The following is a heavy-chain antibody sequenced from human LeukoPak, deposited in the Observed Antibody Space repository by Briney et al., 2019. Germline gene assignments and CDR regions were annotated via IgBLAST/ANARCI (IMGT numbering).Heavy chain of an antibody. V-gene: IGHV4-39*07. CDR3: AREGSGWYTAINAFDI. CDR1: GGSINYDSHY. Sequence: SETLSLTCTVSGGSINYDSHYWGWIRQPPGKGLEWIGSIYYSGSTNYNPSLKSRVTISVDTSKNQFSLKLSSVTAADTAVYYCAREGSGWYTAINAFDIWGQGTMVTVSS. CDR2: IYYSGST. D-gene: IGHD6-19*01. J-gene: IGHJ3*02.